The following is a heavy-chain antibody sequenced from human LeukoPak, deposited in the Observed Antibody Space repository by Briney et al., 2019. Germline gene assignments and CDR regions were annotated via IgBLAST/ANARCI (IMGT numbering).Heavy chain of an antibody. Sequence: SETLSLTCTVSGGSISSYYWSWIRQTPGKGLEWIGYIYYSGSTNYNPSLKSRVTISVDMSKNQFSLKLNSVTAADTAVYYCTRGSTTYDYWGQGTLVTVSS. CDR2: IYYSGST. V-gene: IGHV4-59*01. J-gene: IGHJ4*02. CDR1: GGSISSYY. D-gene: IGHD1-1*01. CDR3: TRGSTTYDY.